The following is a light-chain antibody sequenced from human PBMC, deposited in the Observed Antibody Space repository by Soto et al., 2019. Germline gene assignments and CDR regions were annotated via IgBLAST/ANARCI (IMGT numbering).Light chain of an antibody. CDR3: LQHNNYPRT. CDR1: QGIRRD. J-gene: IGKJ1*01. CDR2: AAS. Sequence: DIQMTHSPSTLSASVVDRVTITCRASQGIRRDLGWYQQKPGKAPKCLIYAASSLQSGVPSRFSGSGSGTEFTLIISSLQPEDFATYYCLQHNNYPRTFGQGTKVDIK. V-gene: IGKV1-17*01.